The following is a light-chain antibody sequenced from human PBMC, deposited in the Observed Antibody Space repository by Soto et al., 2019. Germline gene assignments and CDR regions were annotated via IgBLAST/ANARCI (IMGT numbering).Light chain of an antibody. J-gene: IGKJ2*01. Sequence: MTQSPSTLSVSPGGRATLSCGASQSISSDLAWYHHKPGQAPRLLIYGASTTATGIPVRFSGSGSGTEFTLTISILQSEDFAVYYCQQYNKWPRTFGQGTKV. V-gene: IGKV3-15*01. CDR1: QSISSD. CDR3: QQYNKWPRT. CDR2: GAS.